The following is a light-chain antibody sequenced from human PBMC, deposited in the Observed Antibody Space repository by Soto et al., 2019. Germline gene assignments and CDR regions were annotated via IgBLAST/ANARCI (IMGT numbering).Light chain of an antibody. CDR1: SSDVGGSNY. J-gene: IGLJ1*01. V-gene: IGLV2-14*01. CDR3: SSYTSSSTPYA. CDR2: EVS. Sequence: QSALTQPASVSGSPGQSITISCTGTSSDVGGSNYVSWYQQHPGKAPKLMIYEVSNRPSGVSNRFSGSKSGNTASLTISGLQAEDEADYYCSSYTSSSTPYAFGTGTKLTVL.